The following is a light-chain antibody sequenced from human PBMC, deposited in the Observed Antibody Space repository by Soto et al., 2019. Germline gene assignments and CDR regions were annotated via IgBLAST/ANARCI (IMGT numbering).Light chain of an antibody. V-gene: IGLV2-14*01. Sequence: QSVLTQPASVSGSPGQSITISCTGTSSDVGGYNYGSWYQQHPGKAPKLMIYDVSNRPSGVSNRFSGSKSGNTASLTISGLQSEDETDYYCSSYTSSSTLVVFGRGTKLTVL. J-gene: IGLJ3*02. CDR2: DVS. CDR1: SSDVGGYNY. CDR3: SSYTSSSTLVV.